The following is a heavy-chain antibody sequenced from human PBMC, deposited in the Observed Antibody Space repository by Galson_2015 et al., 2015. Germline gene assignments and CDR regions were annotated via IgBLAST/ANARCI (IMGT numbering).Heavy chain of an antibody. CDR1: GFTFSSYS. Sequence: SLRLSCAASGFTFSSYSMNWVRQAPGKGLVWVSRINSDGSSTSYADSVKGRFTISRDNAKNTLYLQMNSLRAEDTAVYYCARVRKVYGMDVWGQGTTVTVSS. CDR2: INSDGSST. D-gene: IGHD1-14*01. J-gene: IGHJ6*02. V-gene: IGHV3-74*01. CDR3: ARVRKVYGMDV.